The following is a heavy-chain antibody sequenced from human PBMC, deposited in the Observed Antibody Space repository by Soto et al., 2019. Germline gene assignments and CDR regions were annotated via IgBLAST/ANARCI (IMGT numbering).Heavy chain of an antibody. V-gene: IGHV1-18*01. CDR3: ARSRILTGYYRGVGMDV. J-gene: IGHJ6*02. CDR1: GYTFTSYG. CDR2: ISAYNGNT. D-gene: IGHD3-9*01. Sequence: ASVKVSCKASGYTFTSYGISWVRQAPGQGLEWMGWISAYNGNTNYAQKLQGRVTMTTDTSTSTAYMELRSLRSDDTAVYYCARSRILTGYYRGVGMDVWGQGTTVTVSS.